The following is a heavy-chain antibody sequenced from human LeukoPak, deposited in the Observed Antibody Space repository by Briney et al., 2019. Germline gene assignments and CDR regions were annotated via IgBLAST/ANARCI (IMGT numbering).Heavy chain of an antibody. Sequence: PSQTLSLTCAVSGRSISSGGYSWRWIRQPPGKGLEWIGYIYHSGSTYYNPSLKSRVTISVDRSKNQFSLKLSSVTAADTAVYYCARVVAVATEQWFDPWGQGTLVTVSS. J-gene: IGHJ5*02. CDR1: GRSISSGGYS. V-gene: IGHV4-30-2*01. CDR3: ARVVAVATEQWFDP. CDR2: IYHSGST. D-gene: IGHD6-19*01.